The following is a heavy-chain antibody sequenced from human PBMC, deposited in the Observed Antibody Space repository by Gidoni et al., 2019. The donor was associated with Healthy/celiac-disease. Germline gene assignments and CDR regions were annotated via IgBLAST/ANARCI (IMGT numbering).Heavy chain of an antibody. CDR1: GFTFSDYY. J-gene: IGHJ4*02. D-gene: IGHD3-22*01. CDR3: ARESRYYYDSSGYLDY. Sequence: QVQLVESGGGLVKPGGSLSLSCAASGFTFSDYYMSWIRQAPGKGLEWVSYSSSSSSYTNYADSVKGRFTISRDNAKNSLYLQMNSMRAEDTAVYYCARESRYYYDSSGYLDYWGQGTLVTVSS. V-gene: IGHV3-11*06. CDR2: SSSSSSYT.